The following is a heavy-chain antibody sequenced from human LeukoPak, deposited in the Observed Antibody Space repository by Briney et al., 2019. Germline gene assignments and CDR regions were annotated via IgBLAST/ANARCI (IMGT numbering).Heavy chain of an antibody. V-gene: IGHV4-39*01. D-gene: IGHD3-22*01. CDR2: IYYSGRT. CDR3: ARRRYYDGSGYSE. Sequence: SETLSLTCSVSGDSVSRSDSYWDWIRQPPGKGLEWIGTIYYSGRTYHSPSLKSRVTMSVDPSNNQFSLNLRSVTAADTAVYYCARRRYYDGSGYSEWGQGTLLSVSS. CDR1: GDSVSRSDSY. J-gene: IGHJ1*01.